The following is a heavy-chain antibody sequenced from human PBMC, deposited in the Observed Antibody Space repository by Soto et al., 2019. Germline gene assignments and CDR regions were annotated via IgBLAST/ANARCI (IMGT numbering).Heavy chain of an antibody. CDR3: EKDFFRVLKSGGWYGGYFDY. D-gene: IGHD6-19*01. CDR2: ISWNSGSI. V-gene: IGHV3-9*01. J-gene: IGHJ4*02. Sequence: GGSLRLSCAASGFTFDDYAMHWVRQAPGKGLEWASGISWNSGSIGYADSVKGRFTISRDNAKNSLYLQMNSLRAEDTALYYSEKDFFRVLKSGGWYGGYFDYGGQETLATFS. CDR1: GFTFDDYA.